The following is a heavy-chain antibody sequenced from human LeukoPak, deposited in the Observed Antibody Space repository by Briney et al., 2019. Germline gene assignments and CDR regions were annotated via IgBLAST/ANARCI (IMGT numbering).Heavy chain of an antibody. CDR2: IVPVIGVA. D-gene: IGHD3-22*01. J-gene: IGHJ4*02. Sequence: SVKVSCKAPGDTLITHYISWVRQAPGQGLEWVGRIVPVIGVATYAQSLQGRVIITADRSTNTAYMELTSLTFEDSAVYFCARHSSRGHYYDFDFWGQGSLVTVSS. CDR3: ARHSSRGHYYDFDF. V-gene: IGHV1-69*02. CDR1: GDTLITHY.